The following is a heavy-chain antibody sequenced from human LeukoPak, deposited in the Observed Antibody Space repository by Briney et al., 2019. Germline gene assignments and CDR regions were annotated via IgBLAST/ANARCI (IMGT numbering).Heavy chain of an antibody. V-gene: IGHV3-23*01. D-gene: IGHD5-12*01. Sequence: GGSLRLSCAASGFIFTSYAMSWVRHTPGKGLEWVSGISGSGATTYYADSVKGRLTISRDNSKNTVYLQMNSLRAEDTAVYYCARETHDIVATIGDYWGQGTLVTVSS. CDR1: GFIFTSYA. CDR2: ISGSGATT. J-gene: IGHJ4*02. CDR3: ARETHDIVATIGDY.